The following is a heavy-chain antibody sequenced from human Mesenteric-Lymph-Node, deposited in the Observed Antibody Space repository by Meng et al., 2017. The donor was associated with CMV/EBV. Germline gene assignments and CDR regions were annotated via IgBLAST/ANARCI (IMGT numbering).Heavy chain of an antibody. CDR3: ATSTEPANAPFDP. Sequence: SETLSLTCTVSGGSVSSGNYYWSWIRQPPGKGLEWIGYIYYTGSTNYNPSLKSRVTISVDTSKNQFSLKLSSVTAADTAVYYCATSTEPANAPFDPWGQGTLVTVS. CDR1: GGSVSSGNYY. D-gene: IGHD2-8*02. CDR2: IYYTGST. V-gene: IGHV4-61*01. J-gene: IGHJ5*02.